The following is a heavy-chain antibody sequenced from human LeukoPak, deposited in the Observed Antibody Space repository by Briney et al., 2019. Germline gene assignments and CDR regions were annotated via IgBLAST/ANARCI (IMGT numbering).Heavy chain of an antibody. J-gene: IGHJ4*02. Sequence: ASVKVSCKASGYTFTSYYIHWVRQAPGQGLEWMGWINPNSGGTNYAQKFQGRVTMTRDTSISTAYMELSRLRSDDTAVCYCARADSSGSDYWGQGTLVTVSS. CDR2: INPNSGGT. CDR3: ARADSSGSDY. CDR1: GYTFTSYY. V-gene: IGHV1-2*02. D-gene: IGHD3-22*01.